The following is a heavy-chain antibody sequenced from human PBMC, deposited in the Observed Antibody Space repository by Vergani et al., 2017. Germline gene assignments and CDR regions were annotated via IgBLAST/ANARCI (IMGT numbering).Heavy chain of an antibody. Sequence: QLQLQESGPGLVKPSETLSLTCTVSGGSISSSRYYWGWIRQPPGKGLEWIGSIYYSGGTYYNPSLKSRVTISVDTSKNQFSLKLSSVTAADTAVYYWARRMVVVTVKRGYYFYYWEQGSLVTVSS. D-gene: IGHD2-21*02. J-gene: IGHJ4*02. CDR3: ARRMVVVTVKRGYYFYY. CDR1: GGSISSSRYY. V-gene: IGHV4-39*01. CDR2: IYYSGGT.